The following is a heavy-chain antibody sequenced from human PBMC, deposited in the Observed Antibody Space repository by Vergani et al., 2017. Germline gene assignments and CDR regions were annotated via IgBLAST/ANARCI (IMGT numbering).Heavy chain of an antibody. CDR3: AKDRGWGAFDY. CDR1: GFTFDDYT. V-gene: IGHV3-43*01. J-gene: IGHJ4*02. D-gene: IGHD3-10*01. CDR2: ISWDGGST. Sequence: EVQLVESGGVVVQPGGSLRLSCAASGFTFDDYTMHWVRQAPGKGLEWVSLISWDGGSTYYATSVKGRLTISRANSKNTLYLQMNSLGTDDTAVYYCAKDRGWGAFDYWGQGTLVTVSS.